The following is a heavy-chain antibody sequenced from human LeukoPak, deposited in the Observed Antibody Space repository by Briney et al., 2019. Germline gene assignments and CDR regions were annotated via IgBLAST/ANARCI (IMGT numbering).Heavy chain of an antibody. CDR2: INPSGGTT. J-gene: IGHJ4*02. CDR3: AREGPAAQRRSFDY. D-gene: IGHD6-25*01. Sequence: ASVKVSCKTSGYTVTRYYIHWVRQAPGQGLEWMGIINPSGGTTTYAHKFQARVTMTRDMSTGTVYLELSSLRSEDTAVYYCAREGPAAQRRSFDYWGQGTLVTVSS. CDR1: GYTVTRYY. V-gene: IGHV1-46*01.